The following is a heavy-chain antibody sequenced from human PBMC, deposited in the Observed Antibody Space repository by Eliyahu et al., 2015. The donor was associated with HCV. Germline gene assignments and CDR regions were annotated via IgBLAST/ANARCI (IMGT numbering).Heavy chain of an antibody. CDR3: ARVASLIVGATSYFDY. CDR2: ITSDGGTT. Sequence: EVQLVESGGGLVQPGGSLRLSCAASGFTFSSYWMHWVRQAPGKGLVWGPRITSDGGTTRYADSVKGRFTISRDNAKNTLYLQMNSLRAEDTAVYYCARVASLIVGATSYFDYWGQGTLVTVSS. V-gene: IGHV3-74*01. D-gene: IGHD1-26*01. CDR1: GFTFSSYW. J-gene: IGHJ4*02.